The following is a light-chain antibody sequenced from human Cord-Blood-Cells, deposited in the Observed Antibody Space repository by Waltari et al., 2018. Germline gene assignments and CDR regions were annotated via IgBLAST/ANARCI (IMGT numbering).Light chain of an antibody. CDR3: QQYYSTPT. CDR2: WAS. J-gene: IGKJ1*01. Sequence: DIVMTQSPDSLAVSLGERDTINCKPSQSVLYSSNNKNYLAWYQQKPGQPPKLLIYWASTRESGVPDRFSGSGSGTDFTLTISSLQAEDVAVYYCQQYYSTPTFGQGTKVEIK. V-gene: IGKV4-1*01. CDR1: QSVLYSSNNKNY.